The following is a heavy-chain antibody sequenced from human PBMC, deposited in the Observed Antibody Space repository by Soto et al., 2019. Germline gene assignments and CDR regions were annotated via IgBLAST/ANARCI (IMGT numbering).Heavy chain of an antibody. D-gene: IGHD6-13*01. J-gene: IGHJ5*02. CDR1: GGSISSSSYY. Sequence: SETLSLTCTVSGGSISSSSYYWGWIRQPPGKGLEWIGSIYYSGSTYYNPSLKSRVTISVDTSKNQFSLKLSSVTAADTAVYYCARDEQQRAWARFDPWGQGTLVTVSS. CDR2: IYYSGST. V-gene: IGHV4-39*02. CDR3: ARDEQQRAWARFDP.